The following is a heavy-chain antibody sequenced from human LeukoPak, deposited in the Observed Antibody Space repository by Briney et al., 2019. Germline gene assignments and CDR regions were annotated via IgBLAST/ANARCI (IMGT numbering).Heavy chain of an antibody. Sequence: GGSLRLSCAASGFTFSTYWMTWVRQAPGKGLEWVANIKPDGSDKNYVDSVRGRFTISRDNAKNSVYLQMNSLRAEDTAVYYCAKDLMVRGVQRMDVWGQGTTVTVSS. CDR2: IKPDGSDK. CDR1: GFTFSTYW. V-gene: IGHV3-7*03. CDR3: AKDLMVRGVQRMDV. D-gene: IGHD3-10*01. J-gene: IGHJ6*02.